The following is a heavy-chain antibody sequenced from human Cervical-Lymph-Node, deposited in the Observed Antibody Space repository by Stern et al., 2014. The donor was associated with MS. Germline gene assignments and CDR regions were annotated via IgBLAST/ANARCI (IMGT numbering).Heavy chain of an antibody. V-gene: IGHV3-30*04. CDR1: GFTFSAYG. D-gene: IGHD4-23*01. J-gene: IGHJ4*02. Sequence: VQLVQSGGGVVQPGRSLALSCAASGFTFSAYGMHWIRQAPGTGLGWGSSGSADASGSHYKDPAHDRLLISRAKSTYTPYPQENSLITEDTALYYCARRGRNLLHYFDWWGQGALVTVSS. CDR2: GSADASGS. CDR3: ARRGRNLLHYFDW.